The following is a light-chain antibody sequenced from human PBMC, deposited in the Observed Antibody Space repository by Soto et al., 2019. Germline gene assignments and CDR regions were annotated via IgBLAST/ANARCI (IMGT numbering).Light chain of an antibody. CDR1: SANIGNEY. CDR2: DNN. J-gene: IGLJ2*01. CDR3: GSWDNSLGVEL. V-gene: IGLV1-51*01. Sequence: QSVLTQPPSVSAAPGQTVSISCSGSSANIGNEYVSWYQQLPGTAPKLLIYDNNRRPSGIPDRFSGSKSGTSATLDITGLQTGDEAEYFCGSWDNSLGVELFGGGTKLTVL.